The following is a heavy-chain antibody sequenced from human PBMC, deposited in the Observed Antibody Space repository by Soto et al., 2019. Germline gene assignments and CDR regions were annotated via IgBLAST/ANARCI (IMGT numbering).Heavy chain of an antibody. CDR2: ILHTGGT. CDR1: GGSISGGGFF. V-gene: IGHV4-30-2*01. D-gene: IGHD3-10*01. J-gene: IGHJ4*02. CDR3: ARLQFGEGFDY. Sequence: PSETLSLTCAVSGGSISGGGFFWSWIRQPPGKGLEWIGYILHTGGTQYNPSLKSRVSMSVDKSKNQFSLHLTSVTAADTAVYYCARLQFGEGFDYSGQGDLVTVSS.